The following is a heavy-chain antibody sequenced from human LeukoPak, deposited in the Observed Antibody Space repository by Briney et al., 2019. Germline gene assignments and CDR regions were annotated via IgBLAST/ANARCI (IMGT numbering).Heavy chain of an antibody. CDR3: ARSYRYSSSWPHFDY. J-gene: IGHJ4*02. D-gene: IGHD6-13*01. CDR2: IYYSGST. Sequence: PSETLSLTCTVPGGSISSYYWSWIRQPPGKGLEWVGYIYYSGSTNYNPSLKSRVTISVDTSKNQFSLTLSSVTAADTAVYYCARSYRYSSSWPHFDYWGQGTLVTVSS. V-gene: IGHV4-59*01. CDR1: GGSISSYY.